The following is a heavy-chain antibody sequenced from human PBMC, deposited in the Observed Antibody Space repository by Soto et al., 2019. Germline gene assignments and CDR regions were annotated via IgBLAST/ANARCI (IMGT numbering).Heavy chain of an antibody. V-gene: IGHV3-9*01. CDR1: GFTFDDYA. CDR3: AKDASTGTTGLSYNWFDP. D-gene: IGHD1-1*01. Sequence: EVQLVESGGGLVQPGRSLRLSCAASGFTFDDYAMHWVRQAPGKGLEWVSGISWNSGSIGYADSVKGRFTISRDNAKNSLYLQMNSLRAEDTALYYCAKDASTGTTGLSYNWFDPWGQGTLVTVSS. CDR2: ISWNSGSI. J-gene: IGHJ5*02.